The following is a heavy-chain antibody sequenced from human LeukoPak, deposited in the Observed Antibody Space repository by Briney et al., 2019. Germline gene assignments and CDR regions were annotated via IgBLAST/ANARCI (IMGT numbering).Heavy chain of an antibody. Sequence: GEPLKISCQGSGYSFTSYWIGWVRQMPGKGLEWMGIIYPGDSDTRYSPSVQGQGTISAEKSIGTANLQWSSLKASDTAMYYGARHQGQWLDGYYGMDVWGKGTTVTVSS. CDR2: IYPGDSDT. CDR3: ARHQGQWLDGYYGMDV. D-gene: IGHD6-19*01. CDR1: GYSFTSYW. V-gene: IGHV5-51*01. J-gene: IGHJ6*04.